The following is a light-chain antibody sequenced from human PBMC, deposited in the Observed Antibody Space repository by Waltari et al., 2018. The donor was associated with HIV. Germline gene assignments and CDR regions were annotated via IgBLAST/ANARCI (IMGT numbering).Light chain of an antibody. CDR3: QQYDYWPPWT. Sequence: VMTQSPATLPVSPGDRTTLSCRASQSVRTKLAWYQQKPGQPPRLLIYGASTRATGIAARFSGSGSGTEFTLTINSLQSEDYAVYYCQQYDYWPPWTFGQGTKVEMK. V-gene: IGKV3-15*01. CDR1: QSVRTK. J-gene: IGKJ1*01. CDR2: GAS.